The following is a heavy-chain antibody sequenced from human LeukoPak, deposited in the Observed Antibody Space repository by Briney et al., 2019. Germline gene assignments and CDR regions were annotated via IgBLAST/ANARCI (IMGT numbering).Heavy chain of an antibody. J-gene: IGHJ4*02. V-gene: IGHV4-59*01. CDR2: IYSSGST. D-gene: IGHD2-15*01. CDR1: GGSISNYY. CDR3: ARTERMVDFDY. Sequence: SETLSLTCTVSGGSISNYYWSWIRQPPGKRLEWIGYIYSSGSTNYNPSLKSRVTISVDTSTNQFSLRLSSVTAADTAVYYCARTERMVDFDYWGQGTLVTVST.